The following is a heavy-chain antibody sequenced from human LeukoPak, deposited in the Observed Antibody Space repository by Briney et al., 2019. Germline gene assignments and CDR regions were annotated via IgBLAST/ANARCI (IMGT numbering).Heavy chain of an antibody. V-gene: IGHV3-48*03. CDR3: ASLLHDDFWSGYSIDY. J-gene: IGHJ4*02. D-gene: IGHD3-3*01. CDR1: GFTFSSYE. CDR2: ISSSGSTI. Sequence: GGSLRLSCAASGFTFSSYEMNWVRQAPGKGLEWDSYISSSGSTIYYADSVKGRFTISRDNAKNSLYLQMNSLRAEDTAVYYCASLLHDDFWSGYSIDYWGQGTLVTVSS.